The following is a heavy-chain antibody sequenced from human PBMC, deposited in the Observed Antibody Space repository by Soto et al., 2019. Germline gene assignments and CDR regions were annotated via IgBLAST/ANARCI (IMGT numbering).Heavy chain of an antibody. CDR3: ARTRVNGTTRYYYYGMDV. Sequence: SETLSLTCAVYGGSFSGYYWSCIRQPPGEGLEWIGEINHSGSTNYNPSLKSRVTISVDTSKNQFSLKLSSVTAADTAVYYCARTRVNGTTRYYYYGMDVWGQGTTVTVSS. CDR2: INHSGST. J-gene: IGHJ6*02. CDR1: GGSFSGYY. V-gene: IGHV4-34*01. D-gene: IGHD1-20*01.